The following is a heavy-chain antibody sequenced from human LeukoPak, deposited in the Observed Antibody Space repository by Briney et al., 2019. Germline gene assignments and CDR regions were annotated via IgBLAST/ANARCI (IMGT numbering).Heavy chain of an antibody. J-gene: IGHJ4*02. V-gene: IGHV1-46*01. CDR2: INPSGGST. CDR3: ARVGHYCSGGSCYFDY. D-gene: IGHD2-15*01. Sequence: ASVKVSCKASGYTLTSYYMHWVRQAPGQGLEWMGIINPSGGSTSYSQKFQGRVTMTRDTSTSTVYMELSSLRSEDTAVYYCARVGHYCSGGSCYFDYWGQGTLVTVSS. CDR1: GYTLTSYY.